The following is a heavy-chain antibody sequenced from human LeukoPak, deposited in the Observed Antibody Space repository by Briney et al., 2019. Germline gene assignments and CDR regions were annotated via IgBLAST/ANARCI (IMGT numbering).Heavy chain of an antibody. D-gene: IGHD3-10*01. CDR3: ARDRASMVRSGTGESMDY. J-gene: IGHJ4*02. Sequence: GGSLRLSCAASGFTFSSYDMHWVRQATGKGLEWVSAIGTAGDTYYPGSVKGRFTISRENAKNSLYLQMNSLRAGDTAVYYCARDRASMVRSGTGESMDYWGQGTLVTVSS. CDR1: GFTFSSYD. CDR2: IGTAGDT. V-gene: IGHV3-13*01.